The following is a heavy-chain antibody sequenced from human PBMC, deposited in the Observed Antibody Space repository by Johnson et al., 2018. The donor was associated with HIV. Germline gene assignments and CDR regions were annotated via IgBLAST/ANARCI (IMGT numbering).Heavy chain of an antibody. V-gene: IGHV3-66*01. J-gene: IGHJ3*02. CDR3: SRAPGFSRAFDI. D-gene: IGHD3-10*01. CDR2: IYSGGDT. CDR1: GFTVSSNY. Sequence: VQLVESGGGLVQPGGSLRLSCAVSGFTVSSNYITWVRQAPGKGLEWISVIYSGGDTYYADSVKGRFTISRDDSKNTLYLQMNRLTAEDTAVYYCSRAPGFSRAFDIWGQGTMVIVSS.